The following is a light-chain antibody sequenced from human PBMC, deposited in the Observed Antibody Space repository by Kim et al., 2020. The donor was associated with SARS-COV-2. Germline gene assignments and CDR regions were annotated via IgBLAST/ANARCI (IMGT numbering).Light chain of an antibody. V-gene: IGKV2-28*01. CDR1: QRLLHRSGHTY. CDR2: LVS. Sequence: PESIAVRSSQRLLHRSGHTYLGWYLQKPGQSPQLLIYLVSDRASGVPDRVGGSGSGTDFTLKISRVEAEDVGVYYSMQALQTPVTFGRGTKLEI. J-gene: IGKJ2*01. CDR3: MQALQTPVT.